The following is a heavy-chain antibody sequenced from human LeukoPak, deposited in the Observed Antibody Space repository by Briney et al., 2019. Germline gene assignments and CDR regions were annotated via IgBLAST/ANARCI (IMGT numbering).Heavy chain of an antibody. CDR3: ARSKVVAEAGKSWFDP. Sequence: GGSLRLSCAASGFTFSKYWMNWVRQAPGKGLEWVATISQDGSQEHLADFVKGRFTISRDNARNSLYLQMSSLRGDDTAVYYCARSKVVAEAGKSWFDPWGQGTRVTVTS. CDR1: GFTFSKYW. J-gene: IGHJ5*01. V-gene: IGHV3-7*01. CDR2: ISQDGSQE. D-gene: IGHD6-13*01.